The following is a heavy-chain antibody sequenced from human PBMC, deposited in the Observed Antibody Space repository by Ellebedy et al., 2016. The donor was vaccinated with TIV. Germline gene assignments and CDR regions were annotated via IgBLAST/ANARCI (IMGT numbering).Heavy chain of an antibody. Sequence: GESLKISCAASGFTFSSYWMSWVRQAPGKGLEWVANIKQDGSEKYYVDSVKGRFTISRDNAKNSLYLQMNSLRAEDTAVYYCARDPLGYYFAYWGQGTLVTVSS. CDR2: IKQDGSEK. V-gene: IGHV3-7*01. D-gene: IGHD3-10*01. J-gene: IGHJ4*02. CDR3: ARDPLGYYFAY. CDR1: GFTFSSYW.